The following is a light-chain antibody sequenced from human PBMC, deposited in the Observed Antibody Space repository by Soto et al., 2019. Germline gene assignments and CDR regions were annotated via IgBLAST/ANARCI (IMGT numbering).Light chain of an antibody. CDR2: DAS. CDR1: QSVRGNY. J-gene: IGKJ1*01. V-gene: IGKV3-20*01. CDR3: HQYGNSRT. Sequence: EIVLTQSPGTLSLSPGERATLSCRASQSVRGNYLAWYQQKPGQAPRLLIFDASRRATGIPDRFSGSGSGTDFTLTSSRLEPEDFAVYYCHQYGNSRTFGQGTKVDI.